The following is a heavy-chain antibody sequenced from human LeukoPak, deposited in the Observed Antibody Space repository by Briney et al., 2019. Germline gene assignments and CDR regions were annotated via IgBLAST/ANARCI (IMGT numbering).Heavy chain of an antibody. D-gene: IGHD3-10*01. CDR3: AKSNGYGLVDI. CDR2: IFYSGST. CDR1: GFPFSSYW. J-gene: IGHJ3*02. V-gene: IGHV4-4*02. Sequence: GSLRLSCAASGFPFSSYWMSWVRQAPGKGLEWIGNIFYSGSTYYSPSLRSRVTISLDTSRNQFSLKLNSVTAADTAVYYCAKSNGYGLVDIWGQGTMVTVSS.